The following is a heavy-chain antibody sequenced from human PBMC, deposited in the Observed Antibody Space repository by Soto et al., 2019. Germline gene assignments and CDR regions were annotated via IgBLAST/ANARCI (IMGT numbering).Heavy chain of an antibody. V-gene: IGHV4-59*08. D-gene: IGHD6-6*01. J-gene: IGHJ4*02. CDR2: IYYSGST. CDR1: CGSTSSYY. Sequence: SETLSLTCTVSCGSTSSYYWSWIRQPPGKGLEWIGYIYYSGSTNYNPSLKSRVTISVDTSKNQFSLKLSSVTAADTAVYYCARQIAARSVPFDYWGQGTLVTVST. CDR3: ARQIAARSVPFDY.